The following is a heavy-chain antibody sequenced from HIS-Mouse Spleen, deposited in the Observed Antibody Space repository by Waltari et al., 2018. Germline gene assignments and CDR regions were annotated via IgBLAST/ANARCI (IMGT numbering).Heavy chain of an antibody. CDR2: IYYSGST. V-gene: IGHV4-39*07. D-gene: IGHD6-13*01. CDR3: AREIPYSSSWYDWYFDL. CDR1: GGSLRSSSYY. Sequence: QLQLQESGPGLVKPSETLSLTCPVPGGSLRSSSYYWGWIRQPPGKGLEWIGSIYYSGSTYYNPSLKSRVTISVDTSKNQFSLKLSSVTAADTAVYYCAREIPYSSSWYDWYFDLWGRGTLVTVSS. J-gene: IGHJ2*01.